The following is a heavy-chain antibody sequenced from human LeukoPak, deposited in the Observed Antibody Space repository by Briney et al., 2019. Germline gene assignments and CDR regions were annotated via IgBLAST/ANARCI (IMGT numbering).Heavy chain of an antibody. CDR1: GFTFSSYA. CDR3: AKGRITMVRGVTD. V-gene: IGHV3-23*01. J-gene: IGHJ4*02. Sequence: GESLRLSCAASGFTFSSYAMSWVRQAPGKGLEWVSGISGSGGSTYYADSVKGRFTISRDNSKNTLYLEMNSLRAEDTAVYYCAKGRITMVRGVTDWGQGTLVTVSS. D-gene: IGHD3-10*01. CDR2: ISGSGGST.